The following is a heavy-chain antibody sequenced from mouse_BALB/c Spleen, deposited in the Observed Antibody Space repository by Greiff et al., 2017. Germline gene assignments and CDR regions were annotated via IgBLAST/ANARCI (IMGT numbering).Heavy chain of an antibody. D-gene: IGHD1-1*01. Sequence: EVQRVESGGGLVQPGGSRKLSCAASGFTFSSFGMHWVRQAPEKGLEWVAYISSGSSTIYYADTVKGRFTISRDNPKNTLFLQMTSLRSEDTAMYYCARLYYYGSSLDYWGQGTTLTVSS. J-gene: IGHJ2*01. CDR3: ARLYYYGSSLDY. CDR1: GFTFSSFG. CDR2: ISSGSSTI. V-gene: IGHV5-17*02.